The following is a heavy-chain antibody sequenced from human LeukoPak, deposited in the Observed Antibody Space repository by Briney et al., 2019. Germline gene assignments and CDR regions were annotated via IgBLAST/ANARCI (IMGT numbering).Heavy chain of an antibody. D-gene: IGHD2-2*01. CDR2: INPNSGGT. CDR3: ARGYCSSTSCYPFFDY. V-gene: IGHV1-2*02. Sequence: GASVKVSCKASGYTFTGYYMHWVRQAPGQGLEWMGWINPNSGGTNYAQKSQGRVTMTRDTSISTAYMELSRLRSDDTAVYYCARGYCSSTSCYPFFDYWGQGTLVTVSS. CDR1: GYTFTGYY. J-gene: IGHJ4*02.